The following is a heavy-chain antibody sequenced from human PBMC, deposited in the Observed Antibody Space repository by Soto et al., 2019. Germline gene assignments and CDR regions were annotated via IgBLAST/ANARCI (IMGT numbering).Heavy chain of an antibody. J-gene: IGHJ4*02. CDR2: SSNSGTFA. CDR1: AFTFTDYY. V-gene: IGHV3-11*06. CDR3: ARSGDIFNVLDY. Sequence: PGGSRRLSCSASAFTFTDYYMGWVRQAPGRWLEWISYSSNSGTFARYATSVKGRFSLSRDNGNNSLYLEMSSLRVEDTAVYYCARSGDIFNVLDYWGQGTPVTVSS. D-gene: IGHD2-21*02.